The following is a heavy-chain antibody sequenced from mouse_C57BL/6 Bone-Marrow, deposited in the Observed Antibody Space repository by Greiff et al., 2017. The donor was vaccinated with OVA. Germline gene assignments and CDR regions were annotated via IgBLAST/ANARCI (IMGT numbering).Heavy chain of an antibody. CDR2: IRNKANGYTT. D-gene: IGHD1-1*02. CDR1: GFTFTDYY. J-gene: IGHJ4*01. Sequence: EVQLVESGGGLVQPGGSLSLSCAASGFTFTDYYMSWVRQPPGKALEWLGFIRNKANGYTTEYSASVKGRFTISRDNSQSILYLQMNALRAEDSATYYCARYRGGYYAMDYWGEGTSVTVSS. CDR3: ARYRGGYYAMDY. V-gene: IGHV7-3*01.